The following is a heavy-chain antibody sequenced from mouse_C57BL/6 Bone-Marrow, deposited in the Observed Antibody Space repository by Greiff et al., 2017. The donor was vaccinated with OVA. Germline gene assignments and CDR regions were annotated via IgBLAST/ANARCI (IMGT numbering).Heavy chain of an antibody. J-gene: IGHJ4*01. Sequence: VQGVESGAELARPGASVKLSCKASGYTFTSYGISWVKQRTGQGLEWIGEIFPRSGNTYYNEKFKGKATLTADKSSSTAYMELRSLTSEDSAVYFCFTTVVDYAMDYWGQGTSVTVSS. D-gene: IGHD1-1*01. CDR2: IFPRSGNT. V-gene: IGHV1-81*01. CDR1: GYTFTSYG. CDR3: FTTVVDYAMDY.